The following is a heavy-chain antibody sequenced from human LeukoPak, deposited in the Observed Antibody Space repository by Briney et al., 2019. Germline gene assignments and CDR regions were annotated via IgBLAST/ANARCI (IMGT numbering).Heavy chain of an antibody. Sequence: GASVKVSCKASGYTFPSYYMHWVRQAPGQGLEWMGIINPSGGSTSYAQKFQGRVTMTRDTSTSTVYMELSSLRSEDTAVYYCARGAVGIVVVPAAMSNYGMDVWGQGTTVTVSS. J-gene: IGHJ6*02. CDR1: GYTFPSYY. CDR3: ARGAVGIVVVPAAMSNYGMDV. D-gene: IGHD2-2*01. V-gene: IGHV1-46*01. CDR2: INPSGGST.